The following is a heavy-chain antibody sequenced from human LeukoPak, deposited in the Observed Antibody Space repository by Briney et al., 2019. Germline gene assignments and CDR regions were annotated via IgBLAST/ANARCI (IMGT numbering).Heavy chain of an antibody. CDR3: LRVPY. V-gene: IGHV3-74*01. CDR1: GFTFSSYY. Sequence: GGSLRLSCAVSGFTFSSYYMHWVRRVPGKGLVWISRISGDGSDTNYADSVKGRFTISRDNAKNTLYLQMNSLRAEDTAVYYCLRVPYWGQGALVTVSS. J-gene: IGHJ4*02. CDR2: ISGDGSDT.